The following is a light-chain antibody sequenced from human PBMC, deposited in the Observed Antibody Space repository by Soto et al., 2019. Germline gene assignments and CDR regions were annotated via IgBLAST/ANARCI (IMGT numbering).Light chain of an antibody. J-gene: IGLJ1*01. V-gene: IGLV2-8*01. Sequence: QSVLTQPPSASGSPGQSVTISCTGTSGDVGAYAYVSWYQQHPAKAPKLLIYEVTKRPLGVPGRFSGSKSGNAASLAVSGLQAEDEADYYCSSYAGSNYPYVFGTGTKLTVL. CDR3: SSYAGSNYPYV. CDR1: SGDVGAYAY. CDR2: EVT.